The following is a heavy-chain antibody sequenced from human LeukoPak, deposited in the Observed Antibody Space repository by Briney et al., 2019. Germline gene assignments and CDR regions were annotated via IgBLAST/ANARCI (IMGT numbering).Heavy chain of an antibody. J-gene: IGHJ6*03. D-gene: IGHD3-3*01. Sequence: GGSLRLSCAASGFTFSSYGMHWVRQAPGKGLEWVAFIRYDGSNKYYADSVKGRFTISRDNSKNTLYLQMNSLRAEDTAVYYCAKVSPFWSGYYTNYYYYMDVWGKGTTATVSS. CDR1: GFTFSSYG. CDR2: IRYDGSNK. CDR3: AKVSPFWSGYYTNYYYYMDV. V-gene: IGHV3-30*02.